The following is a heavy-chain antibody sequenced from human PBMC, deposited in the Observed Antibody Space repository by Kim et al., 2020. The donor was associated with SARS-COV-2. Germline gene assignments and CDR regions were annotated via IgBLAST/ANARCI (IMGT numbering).Heavy chain of an antibody. CDR3: ARVAYCSSTSCYLNYYYYMDV. J-gene: IGHJ6*03. CDR1: GFTFSSYE. Sequence: GGSLRLSCAASGFTFSSYEMNWVRQAPGKGLEWVSYISSSGSTIYYADSVKGRFTISRDNAKNSLYLQMNSLRAEDTAVYYCARVAYCSSTSCYLNYYYYMDVWGKGTTVTVSS. V-gene: IGHV3-48*03. CDR2: ISSSGSTI. D-gene: IGHD2-2*01.